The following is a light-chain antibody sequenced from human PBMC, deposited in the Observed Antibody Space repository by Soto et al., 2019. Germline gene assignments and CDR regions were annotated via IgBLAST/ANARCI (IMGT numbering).Light chain of an antibody. V-gene: IGKV1-33*01. J-gene: IGKJ5*01. CDR3: QQSDNLPHT. CDR2: DAS. CDR1: QAIKNF. Sequence: DFQMTQSPSSLSASVGDRVTITCRATQAIKNFLNWYQQKPGRAPKLLISDASTLQRGVPSRFSGSGSGTHFTFAISSLQPEDVGTYYCQQSDNLPHTFGQGTRLDIK.